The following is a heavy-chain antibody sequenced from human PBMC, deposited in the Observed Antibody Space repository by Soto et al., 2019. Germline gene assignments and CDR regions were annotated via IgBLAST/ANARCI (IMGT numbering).Heavy chain of an antibody. V-gene: IGHV1-18*01. CDR1: GYTFTNYG. CDR2: ISAYNGNT. CDR3: ARVNAGDSMHSSGYYY. J-gene: IGHJ4*02. Sequence: QVQLVQSGAEVKKPGASVKVSCKASGYTFTNYGITWVRQAPGQGLEWMGWISAYNGNTKYAQRLKGRVTMTTDTSTSTAYMELRSLRSDDTAVYYCARVNAGDSMHSSGYYYWGQGTLVTVSS. D-gene: IGHD3-22*01.